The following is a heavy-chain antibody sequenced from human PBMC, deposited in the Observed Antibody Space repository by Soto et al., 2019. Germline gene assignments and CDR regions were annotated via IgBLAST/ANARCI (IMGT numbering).Heavy chain of an antibody. V-gene: IGHV3-21*06. J-gene: IGHJ4*02. CDR1: GFVFSSYS. D-gene: IGHD5-12*01. CDR3: AGPRGNRGYDLIDC. Sequence: QLVESGGGLVKPGGSLRLSCAASGFVFSSYSMNWVRQGPGKGPEWVSSISTNGNDKHNADSVRGRFTISRDNAKNSLCLEMNSPRGEDTAVYYCAGPRGNRGYDLIDCGGQGTLVTVSS. CDR2: ISTNGNDK.